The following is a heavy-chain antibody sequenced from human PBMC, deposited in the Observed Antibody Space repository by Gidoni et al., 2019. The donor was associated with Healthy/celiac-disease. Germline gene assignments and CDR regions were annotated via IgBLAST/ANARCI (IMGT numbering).Heavy chain of an antibody. J-gene: IGHJ4*02. V-gene: IGHV4-39*01. CDR3: ARSYSSGWNDYFDY. Sequence: QLQLQESGPGLVKPSETLSLTCTVSGGSISSSSYYWGWIRQPPGKGLGWIGSIYYSGSTYYNPSLKSRVTISVDTSKNQFSLKLSSVTAADTAVYYCARSYSSGWNDYFDYWGQGTLVTVSS. CDR1: GGSISSSSYY. CDR2: IYYSGST. D-gene: IGHD6-19*01.